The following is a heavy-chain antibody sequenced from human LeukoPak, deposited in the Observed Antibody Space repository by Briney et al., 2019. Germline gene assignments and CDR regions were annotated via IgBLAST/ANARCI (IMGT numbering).Heavy chain of an antibody. Sequence: GGSLRLSCAASGFTFSNYMMHWVRQAPGKGLVWVSRTKSDGITITYADSVKGRFTISRDNAKNTLYLQMNSLRAEDTAVYYCARAPHYSNYGPYYYGMDVWGQGTTVTVSS. V-gene: IGHV3-74*01. CDR1: GFTFSNYM. CDR3: ARAPHYSNYGPYYYGMDV. CDR2: TKSDGITI. D-gene: IGHD4-11*01. J-gene: IGHJ6*02.